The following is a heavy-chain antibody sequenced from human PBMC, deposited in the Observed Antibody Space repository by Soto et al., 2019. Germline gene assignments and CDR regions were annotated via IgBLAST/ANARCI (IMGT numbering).Heavy chain of an antibody. D-gene: IGHD1-26*01. J-gene: IGHJ4*02. V-gene: IGHV1-8*01. CDR2: MNPGSGDT. CDR1: GYSFTNND. CDR3: ARGVSAGVDY. Sequence: ASVKVSCKASGYSFTNNDVSWVRQATGQGLEWMGWMNPGSGDTGYAQKFQGRVTMTRDISTATAYMELTTLTSDDTAFYYCARGVSAGVDYWGQGTLVTVSS.